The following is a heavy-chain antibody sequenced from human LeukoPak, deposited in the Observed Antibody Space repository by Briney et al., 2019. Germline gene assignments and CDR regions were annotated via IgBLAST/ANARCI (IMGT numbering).Heavy chain of an antibody. CDR1: GFTFSSFA. D-gene: IGHD1-14*01. J-gene: IGHJ4*02. CDR2: ISYGGSKK. Sequence: GRSLRLSCAASGFTFSSFAMHWVRQAPGKGLEWVAIISYGGSKKYCADSVKGRFTTSRDNSKNTLYLQMDSLRGEDTAVYYCAREQYNSLYFDYWGQGTLVTVSS. CDR3: AREQYNSLYFDY. V-gene: IGHV3-30*04.